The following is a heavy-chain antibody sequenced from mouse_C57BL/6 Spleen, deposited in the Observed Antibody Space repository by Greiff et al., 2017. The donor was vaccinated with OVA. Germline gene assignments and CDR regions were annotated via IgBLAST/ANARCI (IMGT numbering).Heavy chain of an antibody. J-gene: IGHJ4*01. CDR2: INPSNGGT. Sequence: QVQLQQPGTELVKPGASVKLSCKASGYTFTSYWMHWVKQRTGQGLEWIGNINPSNGGTNYNEKFKSKATLTVDKSSSTAYMQLSSLTSEDSAVYYCARGGLGSYAMDYWGQGTSVTVSS. CDR1: GYTFTSYW. CDR3: ARGGLGSYAMDY. V-gene: IGHV1-53*01.